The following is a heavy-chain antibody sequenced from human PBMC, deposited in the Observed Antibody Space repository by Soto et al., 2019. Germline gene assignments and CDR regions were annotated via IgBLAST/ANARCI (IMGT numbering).Heavy chain of an antibody. V-gene: IGHV1-69*13. Sequence: SVKVSCKASGGTFSSYAISWVRQAPGQGLEWMGGIIPIFGTANYAQKFQGRVTITADESTSTAYMELSSLRSEDTAVYYCASRWFGELSSRPYYFDYWGQGTLVTVSS. CDR3: ASRWFGELSSRPYYFDY. CDR2: IIPIFGTA. J-gene: IGHJ4*02. CDR1: GGTFSSYA. D-gene: IGHD3-10*01.